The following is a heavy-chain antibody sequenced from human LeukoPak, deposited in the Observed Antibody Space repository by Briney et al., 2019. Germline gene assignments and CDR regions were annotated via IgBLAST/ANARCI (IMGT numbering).Heavy chain of an antibody. J-gene: IGHJ4*02. D-gene: IGHD3-3*01. CDR1: GGSISSHY. CDR2: IYYSGST. CDR3: ARAMTYYDFWSGYYTPYYFDY. V-gene: IGHV4-59*11. Sequence: SETLSLTCTVSGGSISSHYWSWIRQPPGKGLEWIGYIYYSGSTNYNPSLMSRVTISVDTSKNQFSLKLSSVTAADTAVYYCARAMTYYDFWSGYYTPYYFDYWGQGTLVTVSS.